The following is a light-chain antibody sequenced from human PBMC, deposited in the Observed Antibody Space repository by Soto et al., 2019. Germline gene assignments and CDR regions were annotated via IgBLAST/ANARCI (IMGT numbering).Light chain of an antibody. CDR2: KAS. CDR1: QRISSW. J-gene: IGKJ1*01. Sequence: DIQMTQSPSTLSASVGDRVTITCRASQRISSWLAWYQQKPGKAPKVLIYKASRLESGVPSRFSGRGSGTEFTLTISSLQPDDFATYYCEQHNSYWTFGQGTKVEIK. CDR3: EQHNSYWT. V-gene: IGKV1-5*03.